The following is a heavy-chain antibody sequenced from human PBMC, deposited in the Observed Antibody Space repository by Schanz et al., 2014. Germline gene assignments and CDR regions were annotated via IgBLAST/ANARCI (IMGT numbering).Heavy chain of an antibody. D-gene: IGHD3-16*01. Sequence: VQLVESGGGLIQPGGSLRLSCAVSGFTVSSHYMSWVRQAPGKGLEWVARIKNTFNSYTTEYAASVKGRFSISRDDSKSSLYLQMNSLKTEDTAVYFCARAAYSHGLDVWGRGTTVTVSS. J-gene: IGHJ6*02. CDR3: ARAAYSHGLDV. CDR1: GFTVSSHY. V-gene: IGHV3-72*01. CDR2: IKNTFNSYTT.